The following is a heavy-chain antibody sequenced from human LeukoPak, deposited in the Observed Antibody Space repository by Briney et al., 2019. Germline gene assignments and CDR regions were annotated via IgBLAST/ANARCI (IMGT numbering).Heavy chain of an antibody. CDR2: SDPEDGET. CDR3: ARDQEAFDY. J-gene: IGHJ4*02. CDR1: GYTLTELS. V-gene: IGHV1-24*01. Sequence: ASVKVSCKVSGYTLTELSMHWVRQAPGKGLEWMGGSDPEDGETIYAQKFQGRVTVTRDTSTSTVHMELSGLRSEDTAVYYCARDQEAFDYWGQGTLVTVSS.